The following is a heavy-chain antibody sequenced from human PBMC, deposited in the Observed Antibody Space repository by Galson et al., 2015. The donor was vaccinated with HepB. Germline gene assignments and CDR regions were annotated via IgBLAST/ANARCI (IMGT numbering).Heavy chain of an antibody. V-gene: IGHV1-69*13. D-gene: IGHD2-15*01. CDR1: GGTFSSYA. J-gene: IGHJ5*02. CDR2: IIPIYGTA. CDR3: ARVGGKLGYCSGGSCSNWFDP. Sequence: SVKVSCKASGGTFSSYAISWVRQAPGQGLEWMGGIIPIYGTANYAQKFQGRVTITADESTGTAYMELSSLRFDDTAVYYCARVGGKLGYCSGGSCSNWFDPWGQGTLVTVSS.